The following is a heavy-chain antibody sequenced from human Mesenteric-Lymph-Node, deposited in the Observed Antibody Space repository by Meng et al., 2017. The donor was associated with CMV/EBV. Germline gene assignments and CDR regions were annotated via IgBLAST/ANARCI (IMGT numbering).Heavy chain of an antibody. CDR3: ARVAVAGRPSYFDY. CDR1: EFTFSDYY. D-gene: IGHD6-19*01. V-gene: IGHV3-11*04. Sequence: GGSLRLSCAASEFTFSDYYMSWIRQAPGKGLEWVSYITTSGSTIYYADSVKGRLTISRDNAKNSLYLQMNSLRAEDTAVYYCARVAVAGRPSYFDYWGQGTLVTVSS. J-gene: IGHJ4*02. CDR2: ITTSGSTI.